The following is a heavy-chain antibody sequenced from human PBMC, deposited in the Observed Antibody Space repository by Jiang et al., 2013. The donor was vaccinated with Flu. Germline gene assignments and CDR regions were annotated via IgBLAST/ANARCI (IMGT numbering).Heavy chain of an antibody. CDR2: IYYSGST. CDR1: GGSISSYY. J-gene: IGHJ3*02. V-gene: IGHV4-59*01. D-gene: IGHD5-24*01. Sequence: GPGLVKPSETLSLTCTVSGGSISSYYWSWIRQPPGKGLEWIGYIYYSGSTNYNPSLKSRVTISVDTSKNQFSLKLSSVTAADTAVYYCAGSRDGYNENAFDIWGQGTMVTVSS. CDR3: AGSRDGYNENAFDI.